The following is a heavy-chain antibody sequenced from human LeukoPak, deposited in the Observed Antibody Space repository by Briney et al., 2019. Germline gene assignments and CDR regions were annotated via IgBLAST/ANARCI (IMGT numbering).Heavy chain of an antibody. CDR1: GGSISSYY. CDR2: IYYSGST. J-gene: IGHJ4*02. Sequence: SETLSLTCTDSGGSISSYYWSWIRQPPGKGLEWIGYIYYSGSTNYNPSLKSRVTISVDTSKNQFSLKLSSVTAADTAVYYCARHRVDFWSGPYYFDYWGQGTLVTVSS. V-gene: IGHV4-59*08. D-gene: IGHD3-3*01. CDR3: ARHRVDFWSGPYYFDY.